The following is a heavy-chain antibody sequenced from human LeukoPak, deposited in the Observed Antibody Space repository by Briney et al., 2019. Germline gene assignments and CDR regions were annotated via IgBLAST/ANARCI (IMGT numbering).Heavy chain of an antibody. CDR1: GFTFSSYG. CDR3: ARGTIAAAGYYYFDY. V-gene: IGHV3-7*04. J-gene: IGHJ4*02. Sequence: GRSLRLSCAASGFTFSSYGTHWVRQAPGKGLEWVANIKQDGSEKYYVDSVKGRFTISRDDAKNSLYLQMNSLRAEDTAVYYCARGTIAAAGYYYFDYWGQGTQVTVSS. CDR2: IKQDGSEK. D-gene: IGHD6-13*01.